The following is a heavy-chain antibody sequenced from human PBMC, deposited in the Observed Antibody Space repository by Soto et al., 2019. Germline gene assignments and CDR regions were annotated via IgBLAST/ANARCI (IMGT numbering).Heavy chain of an antibody. CDR2: IIPIFGTA. Sequence: SVKVSCKASGGTFSSYAISWVRQAPGQGLEWMGGIIPIFGTANYAQKFQGRVTITADESTSTAYMELSSLRSEDTAVYYCARILPTTTVVTNAFDIWGQGTMVTVSS. CDR3: ARILPTTTVVTNAFDI. J-gene: IGHJ3*02. CDR1: GGTFSSYA. D-gene: IGHD4-17*01. V-gene: IGHV1-69*13.